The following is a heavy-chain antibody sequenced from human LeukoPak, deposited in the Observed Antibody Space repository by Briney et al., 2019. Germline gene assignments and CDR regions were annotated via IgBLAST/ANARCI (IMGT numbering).Heavy chain of an antibody. CDR3: ARRQSTYCSSTSCYRRDVDY. CDR2: IYYSGTT. CDR1: GGSISSSSYY. D-gene: IGHD2-2*01. J-gene: IGHJ4*02. Sequence: PSETLSLTCTVSGGSISSSSYYWGWIRQPPGKGLEWIGSIYYSGTTYYNPSLKSRDTISVDTSKNQFSLKLSSLTAADTAVYYCARRQSTYCSSTSCYRRDVDYWGQGTLVSVSS. V-gene: IGHV4-39*01.